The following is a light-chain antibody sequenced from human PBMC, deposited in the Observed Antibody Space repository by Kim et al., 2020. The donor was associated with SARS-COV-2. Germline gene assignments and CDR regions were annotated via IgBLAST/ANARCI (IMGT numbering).Light chain of an antibody. V-gene: IGKV1-5*03. CDR3: QQYNSYPLT. CDR2: QAS. J-gene: IGKJ4*01. Sequence: ASVGDRVTITCRASQSISSWLAWYQQKPGKAPKLLIYQASNLESGVPSRFSGSGSGTEFTLTISSLQPDDFATYYCQQYNSYPLTFGGGTKVDIK. CDR1: QSISSW.